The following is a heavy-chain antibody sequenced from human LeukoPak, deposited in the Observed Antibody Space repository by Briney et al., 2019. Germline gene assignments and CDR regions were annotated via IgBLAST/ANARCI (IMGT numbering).Heavy chain of an antibody. CDR1: GYSFSNYW. J-gene: IGHJ4*02. CDR3: TRNIGYCSSTSCNYYFDY. Sequence: GESLKISCKGSGYSFSNYWIGWVRQMPGKGLEWMGIIYPGDSEVRSSPSFQGLVTISADKSIGTAYLQWTSLKASDTAMYYCTRNIGYCSSTSCNYYFDYWGQGTLVTVSS. D-gene: IGHD2-2*01. V-gene: IGHV5-51*01. CDR2: IYPGDSEV.